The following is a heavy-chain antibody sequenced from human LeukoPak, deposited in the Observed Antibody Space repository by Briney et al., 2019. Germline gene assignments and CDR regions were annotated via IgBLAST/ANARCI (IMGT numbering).Heavy chain of an antibody. CDR1: GFTFSSYA. CDR3: AKDHDSSGYLFDY. V-gene: IGHV3-23*01. Sequence: PGGSLRLSCAASGFTFSSYAMSWVHQAPGKGLEWVSAISGSGGSTYYADSVKGRFTISRDNSKNTLYLQMNSLRAEDTAVYYCAKDHDSSGYLFDYWGQGTLVTVSS. D-gene: IGHD3-22*01. CDR2: ISGSGGST. J-gene: IGHJ4*02.